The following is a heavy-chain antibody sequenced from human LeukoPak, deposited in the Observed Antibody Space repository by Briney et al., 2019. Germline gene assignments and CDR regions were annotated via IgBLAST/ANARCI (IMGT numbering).Heavy chain of an antibody. CDR2: IYPGDSDT. Sequence: GESLKISCKGSGYSFTSYWIGWVRQMPGKGLEWMGIIYPGDSDTRYSPSFQGQVTISADKSISTAYLQWSSLKASDTAMYYCARPYYDSSGCSHFDYWGQGTLVTVSS. J-gene: IGHJ4*02. CDR1: GYSFTSYW. V-gene: IGHV5-51*01. D-gene: IGHD3-22*01. CDR3: ARPYYDSSGCSHFDY.